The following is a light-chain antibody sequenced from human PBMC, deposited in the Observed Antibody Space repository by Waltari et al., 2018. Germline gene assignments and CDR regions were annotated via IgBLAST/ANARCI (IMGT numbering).Light chain of an antibody. CDR2: DAS. CDR1: QSISRF. J-gene: IGKJ1*01. CDR3: QKYGSLPAT. Sequence: EIMLTQSPGTLSLSPGERATLSCRASQSISRFLAWYQQKPVQAPRLLIYDASSRATGHPDRFSGSGSGTDFSLTISRLEPEDIAVYYCQKYGSLPATFGQGTKVEIK. V-gene: IGKV3-20*01.